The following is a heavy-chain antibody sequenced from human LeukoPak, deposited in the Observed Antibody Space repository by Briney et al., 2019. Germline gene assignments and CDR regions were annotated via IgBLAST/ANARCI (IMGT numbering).Heavy chain of an antibody. Sequence: SETLSLTCTVSGGSISSYYWSWIRQPPGKGLEWIGYIYYSGSTNYNPSLKSRVTISVDTSKNQFSLKLSSVTAADTAVYYCAREVRVERFLEWTPGGWSDPWGQGTLVTVSS. J-gene: IGHJ5*02. CDR2: IYYSGST. D-gene: IGHD3-3*01. V-gene: IGHV4-59*01. CDR1: GGSISSYY. CDR3: AREVRVERFLEWTPGGWSDP.